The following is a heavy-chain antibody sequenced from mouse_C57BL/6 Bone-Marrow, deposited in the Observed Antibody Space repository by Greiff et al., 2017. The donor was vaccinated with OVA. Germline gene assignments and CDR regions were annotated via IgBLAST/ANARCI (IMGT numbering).Heavy chain of an antibody. J-gene: IGHJ1*03. CDR1: GFNIKDYY. D-gene: IGHD1-1*01. CDR3: TTRYCYGSSYYWYFDV. V-gene: IGHV14-4*01. CDR2: IDPENGDT. Sequence: VQLQQSGAELVRPGASVKLSCTASGFNIKDYYMHWVKQRPEQGLEWIGWIDPENGDTEYASKFQGKATITADTSSNTAYLRLSSLTSEDTSVYYCTTRYCYGSSYYWYFDVWGTGTTVTVSS.